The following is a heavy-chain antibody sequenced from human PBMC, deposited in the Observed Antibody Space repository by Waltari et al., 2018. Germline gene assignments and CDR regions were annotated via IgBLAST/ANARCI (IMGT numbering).Heavy chain of an antibody. CDR3: TTHITGDWPHDNY. D-gene: IGHD1-20*01. J-gene: IGHJ4*02. CDR2: IKSKTNGGTT. V-gene: IGHV3-15*02. Sequence: EVQLVESGGALVQPGGSLRISCAASGFTFNNGGKHWVRQAPGKGLEWIGLIKSKTNGGTTLYTAPAKGRFTISRDDSKNTLYLRVDSLKTEDTGVYYCTTHITGDWPHDNYWGQGALVTVSS. CDR1: GFTFNNGG.